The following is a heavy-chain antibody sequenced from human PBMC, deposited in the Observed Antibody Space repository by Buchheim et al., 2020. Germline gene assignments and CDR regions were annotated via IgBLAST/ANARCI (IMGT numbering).Heavy chain of an antibody. J-gene: IGHJ5*02. D-gene: IGHD6-19*01. Sequence: QVQLVESGGGVVQPGRSLRLSCAASGFTFSSYGMHWVRQAPGKGLEWVAVIWYDGSNKYYADSVKGRFTISRDNSKNTLYLQMNSLRAEDTAVYYCARGIAVAGSGSDWFDPWGQGTL. CDR3: ARGIAVAGSGSDWFDP. CDR2: IWYDGSNK. CDR1: GFTFSSYG. V-gene: IGHV3-33*01.